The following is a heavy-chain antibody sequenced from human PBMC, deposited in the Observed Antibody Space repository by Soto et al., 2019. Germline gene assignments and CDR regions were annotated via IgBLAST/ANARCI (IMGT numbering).Heavy chain of an antibody. Sequence: PGGSLRLSCAASGFTFSSYAMSWVRQAPGKGLEWVSAISGSGGSTYYADSVKGRFTISRDNSKNTLYLQMNSLRAEDTAVYYCAKGGPLGYDSSGYYGYWGQGTLVTVSS. CDR2: ISGSGGST. V-gene: IGHV3-23*01. D-gene: IGHD3-22*01. CDR1: GFTFSSYA. J-gene: IGHJ4*02. CDR3: AKGGPLGYDSSGYYGY.